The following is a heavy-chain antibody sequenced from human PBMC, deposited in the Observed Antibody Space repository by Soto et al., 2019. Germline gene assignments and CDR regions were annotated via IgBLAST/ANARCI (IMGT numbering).Heavy chain of an antibody. J-gene: IGHJ4*02. CDR2: IDPDSGDT. CDR1: GYTFTGYY. CDR3: ARGPLE. V-gene: IGHV1-2*02. Sequence: ASVKVSCKASGYTFTGYYLHWVRQAPGQGPEWVGKIDPDSGDTDQSQKFQGRVTLTRDTAIDTACMELTRLTLDDTDIYYCARGPLEWGQGTLVTVSS.